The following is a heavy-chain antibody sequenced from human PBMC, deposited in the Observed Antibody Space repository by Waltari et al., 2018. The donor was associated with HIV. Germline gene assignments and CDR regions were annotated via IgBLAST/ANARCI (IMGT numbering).Heavy chain of an antibody. CDR1: GFTFSSYW. CDR3: ARTFTVATISPLLH. Sequence: EVQLVESGGGLVQPGGSLRLSCAASGFTFSSYWMHWVRPVPGMGLVGVSRINSGGSSTTYADSVKGRFTISRDNAKSTLYLQMNSLRDEDTAVYYCARTFTVATISPLLHWGQGTLVTVSS. D-gene: IGHD5-12*01. CDR2: INSGGSST. V-gene: IGHV3-74*01. J-gene: IGHJ4*02.